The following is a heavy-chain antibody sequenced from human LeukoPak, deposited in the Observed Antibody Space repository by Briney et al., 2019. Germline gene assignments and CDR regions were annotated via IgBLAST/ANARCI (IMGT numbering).Heavy chain of an antibody. V-gene: IGHV4-4*07. CDR2: IYTSGST. J-gene: IGHJ3*02. CDR3: ARGGRDSGSYPSAFDI. Sequence: SETLSLTCTVSGGSISSYYWSWIRQPAGKGLEWIGRIYTSGSTNYNPSLKSRVTMSVDTSKNQFSLKLSSVTAADTAVYYCARGGRDSGSYPSAFDIWGQGTMVTVSS. D-gene: IGHD1-26*01. CDR1: GGSISSYY.